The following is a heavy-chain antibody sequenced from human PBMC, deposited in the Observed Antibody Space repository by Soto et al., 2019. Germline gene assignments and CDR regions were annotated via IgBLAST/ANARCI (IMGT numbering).Heavy chain of an antibody. CDR3: AREPRYDLLPSLFDY. CDR1: GGSISSTNW. J-gene: IGHJ4*02. Sequence: SETLSLTCAVSGGSISSTNWWSWVRQPPGKGLEWIGYIYYSGSTNNNPSLKSRVTISVDTSKNQFSLKLSSVTAADTAVYYCAREPRYDLLPSLFDYWGQGTLVTVSS. D-gene: IGHD5-12*01. CDR2: IYYSGST. V-gene: IGHV4-4*02.